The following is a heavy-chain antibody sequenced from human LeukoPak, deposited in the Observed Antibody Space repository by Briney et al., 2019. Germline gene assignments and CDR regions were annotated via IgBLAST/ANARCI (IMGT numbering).Heavy chain of an antibody. V-gene: IGHV3-23*01. CDR2: ISDSGINK. CDR3: ARPAGSLNV. D-gene: IGHD1-26*01. Sequence: SGGSLRLSCAASGFTFRSDAMYWVRQAPGKGPEWVSAISDSGINKYYADSVRGRFTISRDNSRNTVYLQMNSLRAEDTATYYCARPAGSLNVWGQGTTVTVSS. CDR1: GFTFRSDA. J-gene: IGHJ6*02.